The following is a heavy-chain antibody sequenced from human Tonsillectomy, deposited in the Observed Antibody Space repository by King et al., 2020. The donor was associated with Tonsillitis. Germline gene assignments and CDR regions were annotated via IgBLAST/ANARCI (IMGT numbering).Heavy chain of an antibody. CDR3: AKDSTYYYDSSGPVPDY. Sequence: VQLVESGGGVVQPGRSLRLSCAASGFTFSSYGMHWVRQAPGKGLEWVAVISYDGSEKYYADSVKGRFTISRDNSKNTLYLQLNSLRAEDTAVYYCAKDSTYYYDSSGPVPDYWGQGTLVTVSS. D-gene: IGHD3-22*01. CDR2: ISYDGSEK. J-gene: IGHJ4*02. V-gene: IGHV3-30*18. CDR1: GFTFSSYG.